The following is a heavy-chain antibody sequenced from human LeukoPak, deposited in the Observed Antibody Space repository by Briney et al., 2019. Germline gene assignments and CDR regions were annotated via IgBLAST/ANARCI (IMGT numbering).Heavy chain of an antibody. Sequence: ASVKVSCNVSGYTLSELSIHWVRQAPGKGLEWVGGFNRDDGETVYAQKFQARVTMTEDTSTDTAYMELSSLRSEDTAVYYCARSSATYYYDSSGYVYYMDVWGKGTTVTVSS. CDR3: ARSSATYYYDSSGYVYYMDV. J-gene: IGHJ6*03. D-gene: IGHD3-22*01. CDR1: GYTLSELS. CDR2: FNRDDGET. V-gene: IGHV1-24*01.